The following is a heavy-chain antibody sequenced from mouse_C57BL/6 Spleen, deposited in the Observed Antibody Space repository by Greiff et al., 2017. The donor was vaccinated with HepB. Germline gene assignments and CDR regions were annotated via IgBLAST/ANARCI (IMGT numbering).Heavy chain of an antibody. Sequence: VKLVESGPGLVAPSQSLSITCTVSGFSLTSYGVHWVRQPPGKGLEWLVVIWSDGSTTYNSALKSRLSISKDNSKSQVFLKMNSLQTEDTAMYYCARQGDYDGDYAMDYWGQGTSVTVSS. V-gene: IGHV2-6-1*01. CDR1: GFSLTSYG. J-gene: IGHJ4*01. D-gene: IGHD2-4*01. CDR3: ARQGDYDGDYAMDY. CDR2: IWSDGST.